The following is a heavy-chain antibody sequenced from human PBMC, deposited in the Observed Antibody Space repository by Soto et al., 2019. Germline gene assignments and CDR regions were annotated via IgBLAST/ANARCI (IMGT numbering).Heavy chain of an antibody. D-gene: IGHD2-15*01. Sequence: SETLSLTCTVSGGSISSYYWSWIRQPPGKGLEWIGYIYYSGSTNYNPSLKSRVTISVDTSKNQFSLKLSSVTAADTAVYYCASSVVAATENYYYYYMDVWAKGPRSPSP. V-gene: IGHV4-59*08. CDR1: GGSISSYY. CDR3: ASSVVAATENYYYYYMDV. CDR2: IYYSGST. J-gene: IGHJ6*03.